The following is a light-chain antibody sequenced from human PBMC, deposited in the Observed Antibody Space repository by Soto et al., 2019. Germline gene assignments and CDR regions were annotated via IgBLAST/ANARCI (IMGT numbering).Light chain of an antibody. Sequence: QSVLTQPASVSGSPGQSITISCTGTSSDVGGYNSVSWYQQHPGKAPKLIIYEVSNRPSGVSNRFSGSKSGNTASLTISGLQAEDEADYYCSSYISSSTSYVFGTGTKLTVL. CDR3: SSYISSSTSYV. J-gene: IGLJ1*01. CDR2: EVS. CDR1: SSDVGGYNS. V-gene: IGLV2-14*01.